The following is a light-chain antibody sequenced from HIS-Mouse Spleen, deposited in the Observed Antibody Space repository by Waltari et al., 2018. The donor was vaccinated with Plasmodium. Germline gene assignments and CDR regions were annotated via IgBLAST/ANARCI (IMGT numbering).Light chain of an antibody. CDR2: DAS. CDR1: QGISSA. V-gene: IGKV1-13*02. Sequence: AIQLSHSPSSLSASVGDRVPITCRASQGISSALAWYQQKPGKAPKLLIYDASRLESGVPSRFSGSGSGTDFTLTISSLQPEDFATYYCQQFNRYPITFGQGTRLEIK. J-gene: IGKJ5*01. CDR3: QQFNRYPIT.